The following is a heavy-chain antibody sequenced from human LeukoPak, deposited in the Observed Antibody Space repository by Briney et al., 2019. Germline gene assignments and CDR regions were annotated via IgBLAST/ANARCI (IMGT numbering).Heavy chain of an antibody. Sequence: GGSLRLSCAASGFTFSSYAMSWVRQAPGKGLEWVSAISGSGGSTYYADSVKGRFTISRDNSKNTPYLQMNSLRAEDTAVYYCANNYYDSSGYYYIQSTAFYFDYWGQGTLVTVSS. D-gene: IGHD3-22*01. CDR2: ISGSGGST. CDR1: GFTFSSYA. J-gene: IGHJ4*02. V-gene: IGHV3-23*01. CDR3: ANNYYDSSGYYYIQSTAFYFDY.